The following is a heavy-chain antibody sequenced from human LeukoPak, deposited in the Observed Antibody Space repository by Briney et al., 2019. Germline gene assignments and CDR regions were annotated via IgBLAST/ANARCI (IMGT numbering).Heavy chain of an antibody. V-gene: IGHV4-39*07. CDR1: GGSISSSSYY. J-gene: IGHJ6*02. CDR3: AREAEDSGTYLFGLDV. D-gene: IGHD3-10*01. Sequence: PSETLSLTCTVSGGSISSSSYYWGWIRQPPGKGLEWIGSIYSSGSTYYNPSLKSRVTISVDTSKNQFSLKLSSVTAADTAVYYCAREAEDSGTYLFGLDVWGQGTTVTVSS. CDR2: IYSSGST.